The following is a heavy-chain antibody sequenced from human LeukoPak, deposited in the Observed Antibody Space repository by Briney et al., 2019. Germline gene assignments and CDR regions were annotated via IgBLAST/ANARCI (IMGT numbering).Heavy chain of an antibody. CDR2: INHSGST. J-gene: IGHJ4*02. V-gene: IGHV4-34*01. CDR1: GGSFSGYY. CDR3: ARGRLAVAV. D-gene: IGHD6-19*01. Sequence: PSETLSLTCAVYGGSFSGYYWSWIRQPPGKGLEWIGEINHSGSTNYNPSLKSRVTISVDTSKNQFSLKLSSVTAADTAVYYCARGRLAVAVWGQGTLVTVSS.